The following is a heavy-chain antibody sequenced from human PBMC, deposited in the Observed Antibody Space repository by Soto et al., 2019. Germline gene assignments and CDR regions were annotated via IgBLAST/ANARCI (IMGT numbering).Heavy chain of an antibody. CDR3: AGGEYSSGWSLFDF. CDR1: GFTFSNYS. V-gene: IGHV3-21*01. Sequence: PGGSLRLSCAASGFTFSNYSMNWVRQAPGKGLEWVSSITSSSFIYNADSVKGRFTISRDNAKNSLYLQMNSLRAGDTAVYYCAGGEYSSGWSLFDFWGQGTLVTVSS. J-gene: IGHJ4*02. CDR2: ITSSSFI. D-gene: IGHD6-19*01.